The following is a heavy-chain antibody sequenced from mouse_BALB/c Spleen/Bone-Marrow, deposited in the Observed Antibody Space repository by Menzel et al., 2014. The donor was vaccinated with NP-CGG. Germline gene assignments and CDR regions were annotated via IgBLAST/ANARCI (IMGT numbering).Heavy chain of an antibody. CDR2: IYLGDGDT. D-gene: IGHD2-1*01. CDR3: TRAEGNSCAMDY. CDR1: GYAFSSYW. Sequence: VQLVESGAELVRPGSSVKFSCKASGYAFSSYWMNWVKQRPGQGLEGIGQIYLGDGDTNYNGKFKGKATLTADKSSSTAYMQLSSLTSEDTAVYFCTRAEGNSCAMDYWGQGTSVTVSS. J-gene: IGHJ4*01. V-gene: IGHV1-80*01.